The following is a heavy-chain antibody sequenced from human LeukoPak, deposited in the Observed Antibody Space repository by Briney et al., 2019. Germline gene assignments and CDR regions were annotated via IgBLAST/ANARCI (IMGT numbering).Heavy chain of an antibody. D-gene: IGHD2-2*01. V-gene: IGHV4-34*01. Sequence: SETLSLTCAVYGGSFSGYYWSWIRQPPGKGLEWIGEINHSGSTNYNPSLKSRVTISVDTSKNQFSLKLSSVTAADTAVYYCASRDCSSTSCYLGWGQGTLVTVSS. J-gene: IGHJ4*02. CDR2: INHSGST. CDR3: ASRDCSSTSCYLG. CDR1: GGSFSGYY.